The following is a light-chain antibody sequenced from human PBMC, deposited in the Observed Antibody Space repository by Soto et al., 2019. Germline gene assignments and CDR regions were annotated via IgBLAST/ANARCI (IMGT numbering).Light chain of an antibody. CDR1: QSVSSSS. Sequence: EIVLTQSPGTLSLSPGERATLSCRASQSVSSSSLAWYQQKPGQAPRLLIYGASSRATGIPDRFSGSGSGTDFTLTISRLEPEECAVYYCQQYGSSPQTFGQGTKVEIK. V-gene: IGKV3-20*01. CDR2: GAS. J-gene: IGKJ1*01. CDR3: QQYGSSPQT.